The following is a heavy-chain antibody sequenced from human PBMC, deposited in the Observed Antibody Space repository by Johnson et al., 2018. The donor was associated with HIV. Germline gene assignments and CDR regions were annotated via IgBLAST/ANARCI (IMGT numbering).Heavy chain of an antibody. D-gene: IGHD1-26*01. J-gene: IGHJ3*02. CDR1: EFAFSSYD. Sequence: MQLVESGGGFVQPGGSLRLPCAASEFAFSSYDMHWVRQAPGKGLEWVSSIGTAGDTYYSGSVKGRFTISRENAKNSLYLQMNSLRAGDMAVYYCARGGRVIVGTEGAFDIWGQGTMVTVSS. CDR3: ARGGRVIVGTEGAFDI. V-gene: IGHV3-13*01. CDR2: IGTAGDT.